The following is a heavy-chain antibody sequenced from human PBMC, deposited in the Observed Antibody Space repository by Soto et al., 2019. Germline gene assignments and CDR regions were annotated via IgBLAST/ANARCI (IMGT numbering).Heavy chain of an antibody. Sequence: QVQLVQSGAEVKKPGSSVKVSCKASGGTFGSYAISWVRQAPGQGLEWMGGIIPIFGTANYAQKFQGRVTITADESTSTAYMKLSSLRSEDTAVYYCARDPDSSSLEPGWFDYWGQGTLVTVSS. J-gene: IGHJ4*02. CDR3: ARDPDSSSLEPGWFDY. D-gene: IGHD6-13*01. CDR1: GGTFGSYA. CDR2: IIPIFGTA. V-gene: IGHV1-69*01.